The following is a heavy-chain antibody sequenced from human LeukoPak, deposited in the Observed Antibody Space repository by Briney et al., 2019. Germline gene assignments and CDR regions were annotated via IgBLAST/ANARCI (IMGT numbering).Heavy chain of an antibody. CDR3: AKSLEMTTIGWFDP. J-gene: IGHJ5*02. D-gene: IGHD5-24*01. Sequence: GASVKVSCKASGGTFSSFSVTWVRHAPGQGLEWMGGIIPIFDTVEYAQKFQGRLTITADKSTGTAYMELTSLRSEDTAIYYCAKSLEMTTIGWFDPWGQGTRVTVSS. CDR2: IIPIFDTV. V-gene: IGHV1-69*06. CDR1: GGTFSSFS.